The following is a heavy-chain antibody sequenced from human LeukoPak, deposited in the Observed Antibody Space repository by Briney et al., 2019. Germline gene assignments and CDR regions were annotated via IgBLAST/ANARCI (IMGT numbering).Heavy chain of an antibody. J-gene: IGHJ6*04. Sequence: GGSLRLSCAASGFTFSSYEMNWVRQPPGKGLEWVSYISSSGSTIYYADSVKGRFTISRDNAKNSLYLQMNSLRAEDTAVYYCARDPNYYGSGSPHVWGKGTTVTVSS. D-gene: IGHD3-10*01. CDR1: GFTFSSYE. CDR3: ARDPNYYGSGSPHV. CDR2: ISSSGSTI. V-gene: IGHV3-48*03.